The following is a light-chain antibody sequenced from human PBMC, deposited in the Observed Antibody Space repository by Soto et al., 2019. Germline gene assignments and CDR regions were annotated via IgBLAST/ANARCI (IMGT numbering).Light chain of an antibody. CDR2: EAS. J-gene: IGKJ4*01. CDR3: QQFNNYPLT. V-gene: IGKV1-5*01. Sequence: DIQITQTTSTLSASVGDRVTITCRASQSISSWLAWYQQKPGEAPKLLIYEASNLEAGVPSRFSGSGSGTDFTLTISSLQPADFATYYCQQFNNYPLTFGGVSNVDIK. CDR1: QSISSW.